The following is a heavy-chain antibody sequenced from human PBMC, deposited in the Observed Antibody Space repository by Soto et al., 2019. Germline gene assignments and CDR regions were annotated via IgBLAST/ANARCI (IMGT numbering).Heavy chain of an antibody. Sequence: SETLSLTCTVSGGSISSSSYYWGWIRQPPGKGLEWIGSIYYSGSTYYNPSLKSRVTISVDTSKNQFSLKLSSVTAADTAVYYFFFLWGYDSSGSSAEEGVFDIGGQGTMVTVSS. CDR2: IYYSGST. D-gene: IGHD3-22*01. J-gene: IGHJ3*02. CDR3: FFLWGYDSSGSSAEEGVFDI. V-gene: IGHV4-39*01. CDR1: GGSISSSSYY.